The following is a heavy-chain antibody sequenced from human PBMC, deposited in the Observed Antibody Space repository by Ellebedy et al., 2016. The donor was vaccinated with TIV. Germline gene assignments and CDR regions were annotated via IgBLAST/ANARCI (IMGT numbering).Heavy chain of an antibody. CDR2: LSGSGGST. J-gene: IGHJ6*02. CDR1: GFTFSSYA. CDR3: AKRVTMVREVITYNHYAMDV. Sequence: PGGSLRLSCVASGFTFSSYAMSWVRQAPGKGLEWVSSLSGSGGSTYYADSVKGRFTISRDNSKNTLYLKMNSLGDEDTAVYYCAKRVTMVREVITYNHYAMDVWGQGTTVTGSS. V-gene: IGHV3-23*01. D-gene: IGHD3-10*01.